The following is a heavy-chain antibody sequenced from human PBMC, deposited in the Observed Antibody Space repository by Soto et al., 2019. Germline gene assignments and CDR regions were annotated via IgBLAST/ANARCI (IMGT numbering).Heavy chain of an antibody. V-gene: IGHV1-69*13. CDR1: GGTFSSYA. Sequence: SVKVSCKASGGTFSSYAISWVRQAPGQGLEWMGGIIPIFGTANYAQKFQGRVTITADESTSTAYMELSSLRSEDTAVYYCARDRVKWLRLRSAGWFDPWGQGTLVTVSS. CDR2: IIPIFGTA. CDR3: ARDRVKWLRLRSAGWFDP. J-gene: IGHJ5*02. D-gene: IGHD5-12*01.